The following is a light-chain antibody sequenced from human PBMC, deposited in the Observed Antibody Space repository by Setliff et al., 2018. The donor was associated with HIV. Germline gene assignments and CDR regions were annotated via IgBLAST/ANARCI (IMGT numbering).Light chain of an antibody. CDR2: DVS. Sequence: QSVLTQPASVSGSPGQSITISCTGTSSDVGDYNYASWSQQHPGKAPKLMIYDVSKRPSGVSNRFSGAKSGNTASLTISGLQAEDEADYYCSSYTGSNTYIFGSGTKVTV. J-gene: IGLJ1*01. CDR1: SSDVGDYNY. V-gene: IGLV2-14*01. CDR3: SSYTGSNTYI.